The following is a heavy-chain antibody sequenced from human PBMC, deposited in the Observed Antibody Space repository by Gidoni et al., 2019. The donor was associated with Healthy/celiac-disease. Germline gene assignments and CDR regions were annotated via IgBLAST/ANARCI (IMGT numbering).Heavy chain of an antibody. CDR1: GGSFSGYY. CDR3: ARVPQWELSSFDY. CDR2: INHSGST. J-gene: IGHJ4*02. Sequence: QVQLQQWSAGLLKPSETLSLTCAVYGGSFSGYYWSWIRQPPGKGLEWIGGINHSGSTNYNPSLKSRVTMSVDTSKNQFSLKLISVTAADMAVYYCARVPQWELSSFDYWGQGTLVTVSS. V-gene: IGHV4-34*01. D-gene: IGHD1-26*01.